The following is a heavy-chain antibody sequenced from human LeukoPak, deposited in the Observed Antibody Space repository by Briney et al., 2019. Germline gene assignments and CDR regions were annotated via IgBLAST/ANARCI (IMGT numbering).Heavy chain of an antibody. CDR1: GYTFTNYA. J-gene: IGHJ5*02. Sequence: ASVKASCKASGYTFTNYAINWVRQAPGQGLEWMGWINTNTGTPTSAQGFTGRFVFSLDTSVNTAYLQISSLKAEDTAVYYCARRPYCTNGVCYGELGFDPWGQGTLVTVSS. CDR3: ARRPYCTNGVCYGELGFDP. CDR2: INTNTGTP. D-gene: IGHD2-8*01. V-gene: IGHV7-4-1*02.